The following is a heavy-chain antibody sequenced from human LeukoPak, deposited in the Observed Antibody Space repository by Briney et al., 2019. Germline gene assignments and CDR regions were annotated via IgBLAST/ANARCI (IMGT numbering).Heavy chain of an antibody. D-gene: IGHD3/OR15-3a*01. V-gene: IGHV1-46*01. Sequence: GASVKVSCKASGYTFISCYIHWVRQAPGQGLEWMGMINPSGGSTSYAQKFKGRVTMTRDTSTSTVYMELSSLRSEDTAVYYCARVPGTGYYDYWGQGPLVTVSS. CDR1: GYTFISCY. J-gene: IGHJ4*02. CDR3: ARVPGTGYYDY. CDR2: INPSGGST.